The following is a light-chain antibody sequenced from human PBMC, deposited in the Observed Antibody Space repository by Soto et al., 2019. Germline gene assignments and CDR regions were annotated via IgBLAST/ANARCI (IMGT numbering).Light chain of an antibody. Sequence: EVVLTQSPGTLSLSPGERATVSCRASQSVGSSYLAWYQQKPGQAPRVLIYGTSSRATGIPDRFSGSGSGTDFTLTISRLEPEDFAVYYCQQYTTSSWTFGQGTKVDI. CDR2: GTS. J-gene: IGKJ1*01. CDR1: QSVGSSY. V-gene: IGKV3-20*01. CDR3: QQYTTSSWT.